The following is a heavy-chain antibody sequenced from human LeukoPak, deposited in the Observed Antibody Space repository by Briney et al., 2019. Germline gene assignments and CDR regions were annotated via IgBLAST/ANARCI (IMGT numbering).Heavy chain of an antibody. J-gene: IGHJ4*02. CDR1: GFTFSSYA. D-gene: IGHD1-26*01. V-gene: IGHV3-23*01. CDR2: ISGSGGST. Sequence: GGSLRLSCAASGFTFSSYAMSWVRQAPGKGLEWVSAISGSGGSTYYADSVKGRFTISRDNSKNTLYLQMNSLRAEDTAVYYCAAESSGSREPYYFDYWGQGTLGTVSS. CDR3: AAESSGSREPYYFDY.